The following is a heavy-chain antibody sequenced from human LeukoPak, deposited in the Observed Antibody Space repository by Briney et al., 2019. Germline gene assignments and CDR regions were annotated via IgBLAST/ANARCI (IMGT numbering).Heavy chain of an antibody. CDR3: SYGDSNWFDP. Sequence: GRSLRLSCAASGFTFSSYGMHWVRQAPGKGLEWVSSISGSATYIYYEDSVKGRFTISRDNAKNSVYLQMNSLRVEDTAVYYCSYGDSNWFDPRGQGTPVTVSS. J-gene: IGHJ5*02. CDR1: GFTFSSYG. D-gene: IGHD4-17*01. CDR2: ISGSATYI. V-gene: IGHV3-21*01.